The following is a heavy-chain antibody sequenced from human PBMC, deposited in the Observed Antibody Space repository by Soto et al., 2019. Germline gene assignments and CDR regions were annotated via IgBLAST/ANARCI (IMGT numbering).Heavy chain of an antibody. V-gene: IGHV3-21*05. Sequence: PGGSLILSCAASGFTLSSRSVTWVRQTPGKGLEWVSFIYNYNNDIYYADSVKGRFTISRDNAQSTLYLQMSSLRVDDTAVYFCVRDRGYPDSFDMWGPGTMVTVSS. D-gene: IGHD3-22*01. CDR3: VRDRGYPDSFDM. CDR1: GFTLSSRS. CDR2: IYNYNNDI. J-gene: IGHJ3*02.